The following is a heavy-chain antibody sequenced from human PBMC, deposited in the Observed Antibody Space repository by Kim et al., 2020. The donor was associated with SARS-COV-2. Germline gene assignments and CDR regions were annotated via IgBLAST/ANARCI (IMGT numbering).Heavy chain of an antibody. J-gene: IGHJ4*02. CDR3: ARGGDDYGDYGLGY. V-gene: IGHV4-59*09. Sequence: NPSLKSRVTISVDTSKNQFTLKLSSVTAADTAVYYCARGGDDYGDYGLGYWGQGTLVTVSS. D-gene: IGHD4-17*01.